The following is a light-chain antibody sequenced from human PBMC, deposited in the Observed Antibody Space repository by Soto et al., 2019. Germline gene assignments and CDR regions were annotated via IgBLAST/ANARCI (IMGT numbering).Light chain of an antibody. J-gene: IGKJ2*01. Sequence: DIQMTQSPSSLSASVGDRVTITCRASQGISTYLIWYQQRQGKAPKLLIYAASNLVSEVPSRFSGRGSGTEFTLTISSLQPEAFANYYCQQSYRTPYTFGQGTKLETK. V-gene: IGKV1-39*01. CDR3: QQSYRTPYT. CDR2: AAS. CDR1: QGISTY.